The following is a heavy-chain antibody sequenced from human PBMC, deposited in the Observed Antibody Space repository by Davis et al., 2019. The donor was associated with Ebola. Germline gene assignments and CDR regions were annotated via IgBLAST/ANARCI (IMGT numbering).Heavy chain of an antibody. J-gene: IGHJ6*02. CDR2: TYYSSTKWHT. D-gene: IGHD5-18*01. CDR3: TRGWLRGGMDV. Sequence: HSQTPSLTCAISGGRVSSGRLNWTRQSPSTGLEWLGRTYYSSTKWHTDYAVSVKSRITINPDTSKNQFSLQLNSVTPEDTALYYCTRGWLRGGMDVWGEGTTVTV. CDR1: GGRVSSGR. V-gene: IGHV6-1*01.